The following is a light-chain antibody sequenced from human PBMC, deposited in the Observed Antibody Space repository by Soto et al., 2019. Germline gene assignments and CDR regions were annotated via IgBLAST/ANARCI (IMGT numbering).Light chain of an antibody. Sequence: QSALTQPASVSGSPGQWITIPCTGTSSDVGAYNYVSWYQQQPGKAPKLMIYDVSNRPSGVSNRFSGSKSGNTASLTISGLQAEDEADYYCASHTSSSTRVFGGGTKLTVL. CDR1: SSDVGAYNY. J-gene: IGLJ3*02. V-gene: IGLV2-14*03. CDR2: DVS. CDR3: ASHTSSSTRV.